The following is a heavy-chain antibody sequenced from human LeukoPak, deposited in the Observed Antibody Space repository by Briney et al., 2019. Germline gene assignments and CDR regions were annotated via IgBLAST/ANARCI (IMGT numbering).Heavy chain of an antibody. CDR1: GFTFSSFA. CDR2: IGGSGVNT. J-gene: IGHJ4*02. Sequence: GGSLRLSCAASGFTFSSFAMSWVRQAPGKGLEWVSLIGGSGVNTYYADSVKGRFTISRDNSKNTLYLQMNNLRAEDTAVYYCAKGGGYSYGYINYWGQGTLVTVPS. V-gene: IGHV3-23*01. D-gene: IGHD5-18*01. CDR3: AKGGGYSYGYINY.